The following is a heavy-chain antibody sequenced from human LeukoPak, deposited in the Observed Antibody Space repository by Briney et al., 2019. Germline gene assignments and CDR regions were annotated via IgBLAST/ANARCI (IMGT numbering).Heavy chain of an antibody. Sequence: ASVKVSCKASGYTFTGYYIHWVRQAPGQRLEWMGWINPNSGGTYYAQSFQDRVTMTRDTSISPAYMELSRLRSDDTAVYYCARAALGVWFGEPLGGPTEYWGQGTLVTVSS. CDR3: ARAALGVWFGEPLGGPTEY. D-gene: IGHD3-10*01. J-gene: IGHJ4*02. V-gene: IGHV1-2*02. CDR1: GYTFTGYY. CDR2: INPNSGGT.